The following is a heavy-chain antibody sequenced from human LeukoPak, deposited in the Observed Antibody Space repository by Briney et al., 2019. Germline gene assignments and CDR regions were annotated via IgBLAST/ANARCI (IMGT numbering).Heavy chain of an antibody. CDR1: GYSISSGYY. CDR3: ARDPLKYYDSSGYR. D-gene: IGHD3-22*01. Sequence: ASETLSLTCTVSGYSISSGYYWGWIRQPPGKGLEWIGSIYHSGSTYYNPSLKSRVTISVDTSKNQFSLKLSSVTAADTAVYYCARDPLKYYDSSGYRWGQGTLVTVSS. J-gene: IGHJ4*02. CDR2: IYHSGST. V-gene: IGHV4-38-2*02.